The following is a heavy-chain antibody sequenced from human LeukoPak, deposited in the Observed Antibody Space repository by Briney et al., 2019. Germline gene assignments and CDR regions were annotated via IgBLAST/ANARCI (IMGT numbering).Heavy chain of an antibody. CDR1: GFTFSNYA. Sequence: PGGSLRLSCTASGFTFSNYAMSWVRQAPGKGPEWVSAISVSGASTYYADTVKGRFIISRDNSKNTLYVQMNSLRAEDTAVYYCARDRVPIRAVAGTDAFDIWGQGTMVTVSS. CDR2: ISVSGAST. J-gene: IGHJ3*02. V-gene: IGHV3-23*01. D-gene: IGHD6-19*01. CDR3: ARDRVPIRAVAGTDAFDI.